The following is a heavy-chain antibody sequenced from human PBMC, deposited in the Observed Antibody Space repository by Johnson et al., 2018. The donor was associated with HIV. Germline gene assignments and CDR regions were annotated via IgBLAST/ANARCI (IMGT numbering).Heavy chain of an antibody. D-gene: IGHD5-24*01. J-gene: IGHJ3*02. Sequence: EVQLVESGGGLVQPGGSLRLSCAGSGFTLSSYWMSWVRQAPGKGLEWVSVLFSGGSTYYADSVKGRFTISRDNSKNTLYLQMNSLRAEDTAVDYCARACRDGYPCDAFDIWGQGTMVTVSS. CDR2: LFSGGST. CDR3: ARACRDGYPCDAFDI. CDR1: GFTLSSYW. V-gene: IGHV3-66*01.